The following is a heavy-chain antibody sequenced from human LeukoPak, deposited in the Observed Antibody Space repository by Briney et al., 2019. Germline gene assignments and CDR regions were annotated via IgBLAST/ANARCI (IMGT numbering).Heavy chain of an antibody. V-gene: IGHV4-59*11. CDR1: GGSMSYHY. D-gene: IGHD6-6*01. CDR2: IHYSGST. CDR3: ARDRLYYFDH. J-gene: IGHJ4*02. Sequence: SETLSLTCTVSGGSMSYHYWSWIRQPPGKGLEWIGYIHYSGSTNYNSSLKSRVSISVDTSKNQFSLELSSVTAADTAVYYCARDRLYYFDHWGQGTLVTVSS.